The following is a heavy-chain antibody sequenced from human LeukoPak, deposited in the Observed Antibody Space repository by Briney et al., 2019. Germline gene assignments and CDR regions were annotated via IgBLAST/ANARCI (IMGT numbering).Heavy chain of an antibody. CDR3: GDLGSTGTDH. V-gene: IGHV3-72*01. D-gene: IGHD4-17*01. Sequence: PGGSLRLSCVASGFTFSPHYMDWVRQSPGQGLEGVGLIRNKADGYTTIYAASVKGRFTISRDDSKNSVYLQMDSLKTEDTAVYYCGDLGSTGTDHWGQGTLVTVSS. J-gene: IGHJ4*02. CDR2: IRNKADGYTT. CDR1: GFTFSPHY.